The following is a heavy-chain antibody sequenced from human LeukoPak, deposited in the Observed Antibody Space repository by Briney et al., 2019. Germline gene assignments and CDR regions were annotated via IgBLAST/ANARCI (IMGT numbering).Heavy chain of an antibody. J-gene: IGHJ4*02. CDR1: GFTFSRYR. D-gene: IGHD3-9*01. CDR3: AKGDPPTYYGILTGQDY. Sequence: TGGSLRDSSAATGFTFSRYRMNWVRQAPGKGLEWVSSISSSSSYTYYADSVKGRFTISRDNSKNMLYLQLNSLRAEDTAVYYCAKGDPPTYYGILTGQDYWGQGTLVTVSS. V-gene: IGHV3-21*04. CDR2: ISSSSSYT.